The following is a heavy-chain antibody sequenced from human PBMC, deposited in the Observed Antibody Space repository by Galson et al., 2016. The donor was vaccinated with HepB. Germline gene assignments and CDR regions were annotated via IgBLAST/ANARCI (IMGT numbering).Heavy chain of an antibody. CDR2: IRASVVDT. V-gene: IGHV3-23*01. CDR1: GFTFSAFG. CDR3: AKDLNSNGRGFDY. J-gene: IGHJ4*02. Sequence: SGFTFSAFGMSWVRQGPGQGLEWVSAIRASVVDTYYADSVRGRFTISRDNSKNMVYLQMNTLRAEDTAVYYCAKDLNSNGRGFDYWGQGTLVSVSS. D-gene: IGHD4-11*01.